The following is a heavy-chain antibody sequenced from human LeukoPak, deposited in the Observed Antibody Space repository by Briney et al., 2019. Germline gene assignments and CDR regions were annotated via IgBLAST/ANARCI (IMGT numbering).Heavy chain of an antibody. CDR3: ASLGQVPYDSSGYWDY. Sequence: ASVKFSCKASGYTFTSYYMHWVRQAPGRGLEWMGIINPSGGSTSYAQKFQGRVTMTRDTSTSTVYMELSSLRSEDTAVYYCASLGQVPYDSSGYWDYWGQGTLVTVSS. D-gene: IGHD3-22*01. J-gene: IGHJ4*02. CDR1: GYTFTSYY. V-gene: IGHV1-46*01. CDR2: INPSGGST.